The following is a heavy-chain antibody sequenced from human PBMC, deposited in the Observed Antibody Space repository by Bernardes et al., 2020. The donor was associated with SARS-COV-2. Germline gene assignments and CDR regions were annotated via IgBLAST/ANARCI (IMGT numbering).Heavy chain of an antibody. Sequence: GESLKISCKGSGYSFTSYWIGWVRQMPGKGLEWMGIIYPGDSDTRYSPSFQGQVTISADKSISTAYLQWSSLKASDTAMYYCARQKTYSSSWYDYYYGMDVWGQGTTVTVSS. CDR2: IYPGDSDT. D-gene: IGHD6-13*01. CDR1: GYSFTSYW. V-gene: IGHV5-51*01. J-gene: IGHJ6*02. CDR3: ARQKTYSSSWYDYYYGMDV.